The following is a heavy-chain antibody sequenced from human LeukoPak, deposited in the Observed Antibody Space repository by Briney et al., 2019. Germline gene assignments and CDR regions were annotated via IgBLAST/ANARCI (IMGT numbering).Heavy chain of an antibody. V-gene: IGHV1-69*01. D-gene: IGHD1-26*01. J-gene: IGHJ4*02. Sequence: SVKLSCKSSAGTFSSYANSWVREPPGQGLERVGGIIPIFGTAYYAKKFQGRVTITAYESTCTAYMELSRLRSEDTSVYYCARDQSTVGATTAVWFPKGLDYWNRGTLVTVS. CDR3: ARDQSTVGATTAVWFPKGLDY. CDR2: IIPIFGTA. CDR1: AGTFSSYA.